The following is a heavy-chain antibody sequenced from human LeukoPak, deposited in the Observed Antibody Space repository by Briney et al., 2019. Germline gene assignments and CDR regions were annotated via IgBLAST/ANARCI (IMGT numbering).Heavy chain of an antibody. CDR1: GFTFSSNG. V-gene: IGHV3-30*02. J-gene: IGHJ6*03. CDR2: IRYDGSNK. D-gene: IGHD5-24*01. Sequence: PGGFLRLSSAASGFTFSSNGMHWVPPAPGKGLEWVAFIRYDGSNKYYADSVKGPFTTSRDNSKSTLYLQMNSLRAEDTAVYYCAKDGGEMATIDYYCYMDVGGKGSTVTVS. CDR3: AKDGGEMATIDYYCYMDV.